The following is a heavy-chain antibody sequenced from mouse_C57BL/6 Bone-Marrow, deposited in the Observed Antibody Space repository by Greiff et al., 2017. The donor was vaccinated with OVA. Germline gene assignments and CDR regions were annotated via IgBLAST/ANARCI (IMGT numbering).Heavy chain of an antibody. CDR1: GYSFTGYY. CDR2: INPSTGGT. V-gene: IGHV1-42*01. J-gene: IGHJ2*01. Sequence: LVESGPELVKPGASVKISCKASGYSFTGYYMNWVKQSPEKSLEWIGEINPSTGGTTYNQKFKAKATLTVDKSSSTAYMQLKSLTSEDSAVYYCARTPFDYWGQGTTLTVSS. CDR3: ARTPFDY.